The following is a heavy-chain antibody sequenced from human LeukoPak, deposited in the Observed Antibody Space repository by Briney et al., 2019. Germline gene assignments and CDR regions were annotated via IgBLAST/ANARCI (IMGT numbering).Heavy chain of an antibody. CDR3: ARHPPRIKRPYYYYYMDV. J-gene: IGHJ6*03. D-gene: IGHD2/OR15-2a*01. V-gene: IGHV5-51*01. Sequence: GESRKISCKGSGYSFTSYWIGWVRQMPGKGLEWMGIIYPGDSDTRYSPSFQGQVTISADKSISTAYLQWSSLKASDTAMYYCARHPPRIKRPYYYYYMDVWGKGTTVTVSS. CDR1: GYSFTSYW. CDR2: IYPGDSDT.